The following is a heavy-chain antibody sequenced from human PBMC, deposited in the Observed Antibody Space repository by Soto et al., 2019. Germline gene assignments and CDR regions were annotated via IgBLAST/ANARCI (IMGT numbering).Heavy chain of an antibody. CDR2: IYYSGST. CDR3: ATNYAYYYYYGMAV. V-gene: IGHV4-39*01. Sequence: SETLSLTCTVSGGSISSSSYYWGWIRQPPGKGLEWIGSIYYSGSTYYNPSLKSRVTISVDTSKNQFSLKLSSVTAADTAVYYCATNYAYYYYYGMAVWGQGTTVTVYS. J-gene: IGHJ6*02. D-gene: IGHD4-4*01. CDR1: GGSISSSSYY.